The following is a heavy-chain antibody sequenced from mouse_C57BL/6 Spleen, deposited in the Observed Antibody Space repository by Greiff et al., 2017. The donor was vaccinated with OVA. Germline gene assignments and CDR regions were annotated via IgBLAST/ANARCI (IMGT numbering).Heavy chain of an antibody. D-gene: IGHD1-1*01. CDR1: GFTFTDYY. CDR2: ISNKANGYTT. V-gene: IGHV7-3*01. J-gene: IGHJ4*01. Sequence: EVMLVESGGGLVQPGGSLSLSCAASGFTFTDYYMSWVRQPPGKALEWLGFISNKANGYTTEYSASVKGRFTISRDNSQSILYLQMNALRAEDSATYYCARWDYGSSVGYWGQGTSVTVSS. CDR3: ARWDYGSSVGY.